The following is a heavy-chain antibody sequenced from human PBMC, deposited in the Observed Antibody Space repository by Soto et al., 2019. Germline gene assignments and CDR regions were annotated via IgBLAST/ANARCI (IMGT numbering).Heavy chain of an antibody. V-gene: IGHV6-1*01. CDR3: ARATLAKGTPPPCLCFYGLDV. J-gene: IGHJ6*02. D-gene: IGHD1-1*01. CDR1: GDSVSSNSAA. CDR2: TYYRSKWYN. Sequence: PSQTLSLTCAISGDSVSSNSAAWNWIRQSPSRGLEWLGRTYYRSKWYNDYAVSVKSRITINPDTSKNQFSLQLNSVTPEDTAVYYCARATLAKGTPPPCLCFYGLDVWGQGTTVTVSS.